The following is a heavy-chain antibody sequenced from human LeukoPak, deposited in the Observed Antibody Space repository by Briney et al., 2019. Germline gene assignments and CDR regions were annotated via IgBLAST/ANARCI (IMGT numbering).Heavy chain of an antibody. D-gene: IGHD3-9*01. CDR3: ARGNILTGYCFDF. J-gene: IGHJ4*02. Sequence: SETLSLTCAVYGGSITGYYWSWIRQTPGRGLEWVGEIHYTGATSYNPSLKSRATISTDTSKNQLSLRLSSVTAADTAVYYCARGNILTGYCFDFWGQGALVTVSS. CDR2: IHYTGAT. V-gene: IGHV4-34*01. CDR1: GGSITGYY.